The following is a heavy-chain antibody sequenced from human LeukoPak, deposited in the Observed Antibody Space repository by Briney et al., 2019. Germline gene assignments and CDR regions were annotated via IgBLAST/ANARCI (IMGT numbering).Heavy chain of an antibody. J-gene: IGHJ4*02. CDR2: ISGSGRTT. CDR3: AKVPPGYDASGPIDY. D-gene: IGHD3-22*01. V-gene: IGHV3-23*01. Sequence: GWSLRLSCAASGFSVSSYALRWVRKARGEGLEWVSVISGSGRTTFYADSVKGRFTISRDNSKNTLYLQMNGLRPEDTAVYYCAKVPPGYDASGPIDYWGQGTLVTVSS. CDR1: GFSVSSYA.